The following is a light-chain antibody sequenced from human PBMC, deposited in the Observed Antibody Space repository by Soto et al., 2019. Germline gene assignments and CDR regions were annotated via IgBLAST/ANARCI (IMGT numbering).Light chain of an antibody. Sequence: EIRLTQSPSALSASVGDRVTIACRASHDINNFLAWFQQKPVKVPELLMYAASSLKSGVPSRFSGSGSGTDFTITIDGLQPEDFGTYYCQNYDSVPYNFGPGTKLELK. V-gene: IGKV1-27*01. CDR1: HDINNF. J-gene: IGKJ2*01. CDR3: QNYDSVPYN. CDR2: AAS.